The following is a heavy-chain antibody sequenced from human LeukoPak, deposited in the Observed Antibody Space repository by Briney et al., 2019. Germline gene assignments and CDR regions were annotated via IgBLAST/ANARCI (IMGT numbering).Heavy chain of an antibody. D-gene: IGHD3-10*01. CDR1: GYTFTSYY. CDR3: VRAGSYYNLAYAADN. V-gene: IGHV1-18*04. CDR2: ISSYNGNT. J-gene: IGHJ4*02. Sequence: ASVKVSCKASGYTFTSYYMHWVRQAPGQGLEWMGWISSYNGNTNYAQKLQGRVTMTTDTSTSTAYMELRSLRSDDTAVYYCVRAGSYYNLAYAADNWGQGSLVTVSS.